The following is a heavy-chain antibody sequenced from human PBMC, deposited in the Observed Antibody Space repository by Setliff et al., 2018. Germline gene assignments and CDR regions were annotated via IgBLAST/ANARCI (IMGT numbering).Heavy chain of an antibody. Sequence: SVKVSCKASGDSFNNYAISWVRQAPGQGLEWMGGIIPIFGTTDYAQKFQGRVTITTDESTSTAYMEMSSLRSEDTAVYYCARERGDIVSTTSYYYYMDVWGKGTTVTVSS. V-gene: IGHV1-69*05. J-gene: IGHJ6*03. CDR3: ARERGDIVSTTSYYYYMDV. CDR1: GDSFNNYA. CDR2: IIPIFGTT. D-gene: IGHD5-12*01.